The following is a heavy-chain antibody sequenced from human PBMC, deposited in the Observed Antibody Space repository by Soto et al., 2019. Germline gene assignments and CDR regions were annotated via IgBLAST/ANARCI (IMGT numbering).Heavy chain of an antibody. CDR1: GGSISSGDYY. Sequence: SETLSLTCTVSGGSISSGDYYWSWIRQPPGKGLEWIGYIYYSGSTYSTPSLKSRVAISVDTSKNQFSLKLRSVTAADTGVYYCARVAPTNYYYGMDVWGQGTTVTVSS. CDR3: ARVAPTNYYYGMDV. V-gene: IGHV4-30-4*01. D-gene: IGHD5-12*01. J-gene: IGHJ6*02. CDR2: IYYSGST.